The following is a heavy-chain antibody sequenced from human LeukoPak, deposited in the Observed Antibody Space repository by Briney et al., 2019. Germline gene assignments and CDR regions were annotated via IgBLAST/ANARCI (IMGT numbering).Heavy chain of an antibody. V-gene: IGHV1-3*03. D-gene: IGHD3-22*01. CDR2: INAGNGNT. CDR3: ARAVGYYDSSGYYYVGSFDY. Sequence: ASVKVSCKASGYTFTGYYMHWVRQAPGQGLEWMGWINAGNGNTKYSQEFQGRVTITRDTSASTAYMELSSLRSEDMAVYYCARAVGYYDSSGYYYVGSFDYWGQGTLVTVSS. J-gene: IGHJ4*02. CDR1: GYTFTGYY.